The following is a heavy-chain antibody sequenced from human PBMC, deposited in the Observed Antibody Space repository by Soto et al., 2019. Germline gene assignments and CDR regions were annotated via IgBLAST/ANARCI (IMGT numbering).Heavy chain of an antibody. CDR2: INPSGGST. D-gene: IGHD3-22*01. CDR3: ARDPDQLLDPYDSSGSGYYYGMDV. Sequence: ASVKVSCKASGYTFTSYYMHWVRQAPAQGLEWMGIINPSGGSTSYAQKFQGRVTMTRDTSTSTVYMELSSLRSEDTAVYYCARDPDQLLDPYDSSGSGYYYGMDVCRQGTTVTVSS. V-gene: IGHV1-46*01. J-gene: IGHJ6*02. CDR1: GYTFTSYY.